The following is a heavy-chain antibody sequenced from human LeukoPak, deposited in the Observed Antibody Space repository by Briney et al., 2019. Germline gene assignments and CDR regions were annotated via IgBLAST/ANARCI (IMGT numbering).Heavy chain of an antibody. V-gene: IGHV3-48*01. Sequence: VGSLRLSCAASGFTFSSYSMNWVRQAPGKGPERVSYISSSSSTIYYADSVKGRFTISRDNSKNTLYLQMNSLRAEDTAVYYCAKVGGGSTLGGAFDIWGQGTMVTVSS. D-gene: IGHD1-26*01. CDR3: AKVGGGSTLGGAFDI. CDR2: ISSSSSTI. CDR1: GFTFSSYS. J-gene: IGHJ3*02.